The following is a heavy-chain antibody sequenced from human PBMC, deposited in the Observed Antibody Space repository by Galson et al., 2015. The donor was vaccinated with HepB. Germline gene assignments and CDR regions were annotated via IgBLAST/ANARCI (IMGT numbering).Heavy chain of an antibody. V-gene: IGHV3-9*01. D-gene: IGHD7-27*01. Sequence: SLRLSCAASGFKFDDYAMHWVRQVPGKGLEWVSGVSWNSGNIDHADSVKGRFTISRDNAKNSLYLQMNSLRDEDTAVYYCARDWGYYYYYGMDVWGQGTTVTVSS. CDR1: GFKFDDYA. CDR2: VSWNSGNI. CDR3: ARDWGYYYYYGMDV. J-gene: IGHJ6*02.